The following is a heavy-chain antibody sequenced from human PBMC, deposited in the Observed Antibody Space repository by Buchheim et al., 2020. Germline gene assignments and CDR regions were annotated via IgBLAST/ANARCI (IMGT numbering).Heavy chain of an antibody. CDR1: GGSISSGGYS. CDR2: IYHGGST. Sequence: QLQLQESGSGLVKPSQTLSLTCAVSGGSISSGGYSWSWIRQPPGKGLEWIGYIYHGGSTYYNPSLKSRVNISVDRSKNQFYLKLGSVTAAYTAVYYCARAPYYYDSSGYYLTSAYYYGMDVWGQGTT. J-gene: IGHJ6*02. D-gene: IGHD3-22*01. CDR3: ARAPYYYDSSGYYLTSAYYYGMDV. V-gene: IGHV4-30-2*01.